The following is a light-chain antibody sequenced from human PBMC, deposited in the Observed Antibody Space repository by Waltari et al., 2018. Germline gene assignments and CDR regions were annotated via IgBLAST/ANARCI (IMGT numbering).Light chain of an antibody. Sequence: LVLTQSPATLSLSPGDRATLSCRASQSVRGYIAWYQQKPGQAPSLLIYDTSNRATGLPARFSGSGSGTDFTLTISSLEPEDFAVYYCQHRGHWPPDATFGPGTKVDIK. J-gene: IGKJ3*01. V-gene: IGKV3-11*01. CDR3: QHRGHWPPDAT. CDR2: DTS. CDR1: QSVRGY.